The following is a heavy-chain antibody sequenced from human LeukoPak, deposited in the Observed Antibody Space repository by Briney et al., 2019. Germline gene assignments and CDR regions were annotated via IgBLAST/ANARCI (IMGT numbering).Heavy chain of an antibody. CDR3: ARIGEFWSGYYHFDY. J-gene: IGHJ4*02. CDR1: GYSFTSYW. CDR2: IDPSDSYT. D-gene: IGHD3-3*01. Sequence: GESLKITCKGSGYSFTSYWISWVRQMPGKGLEWMGRIDPSDSYTNYSPSFQGHVTISADKSISTAYLQWSSLKASDTAMYYCARIGEFWSGYYHFDYWGQGTLVTVSS. V-gene: IGHV5-10-1*01.